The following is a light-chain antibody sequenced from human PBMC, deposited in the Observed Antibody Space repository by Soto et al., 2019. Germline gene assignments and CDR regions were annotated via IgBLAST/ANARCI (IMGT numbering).Light chain of an antibody. J-gene: IGKJ5*01. V-gene: IGKV3-11*01. Sequence: EVVMTQSPGTLSVSPGEGATLSCRASQGIGDTLAWYQHKPGQAPRLLISDASDRATGIPARFSGSGSGTDFTLTISSLEPEDFAVYYCQHRSEWPVSFGQGTRLEIK. CDR2: DAS. CDR3: QHRSEWPVS. CDR1: QGIGDT.